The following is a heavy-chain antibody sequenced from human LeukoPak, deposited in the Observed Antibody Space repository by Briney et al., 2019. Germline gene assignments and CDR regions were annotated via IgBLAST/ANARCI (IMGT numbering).Heavy chain of an antibody. D-gene: IGHD2-2*01. CDR2: SDPEDGET. Sequence: ASVKVSCKVSGYTLTELSMHWVRQAPGKGLEWMGGSDPEDGETIYAQKFQGRVTMTEDTSTDTAYMELSSLRSEDTAVYYCATSSYCSSTSCRNWFDPWGQGTLVTVSS. V-gene: IGHV1-24*01. CDR1: GYTLTELS. CDR3: ATSSYCSSTSCRNWFDP. J-gene: IGHJ5*02.